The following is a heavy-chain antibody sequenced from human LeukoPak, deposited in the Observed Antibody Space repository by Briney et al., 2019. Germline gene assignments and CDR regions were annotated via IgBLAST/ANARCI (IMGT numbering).Heavy chain of an antibody. CDR1: GYTFTSYD. CDR2: MNPNSGNT. D-gene: IGHD3-3*01. Sequence: ASVKVSCKASGYTFTSYDINWVRQATGQGLEWMGWMNPNSGNTGYAQKFQGRVTMTRNTSISTAYMELSSLRSEDTAVYYCARGVGSTYYDFWSGPSVGYYYYMDVWGKGTTATVSS. J-gene: IGHJ6*03. V-gene: IGHV1-8*01. CDR3: ARGVGSTYYDFWSGPSVGYYYYMDV.